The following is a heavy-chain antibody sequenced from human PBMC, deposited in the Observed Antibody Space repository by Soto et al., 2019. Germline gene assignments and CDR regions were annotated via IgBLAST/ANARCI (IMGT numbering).Heavy chain of an antibody. CDR3: ARVDTAMETVVY. Sequence: GASVKVSCTDSGYTFTSYGISCVRQAPGQGLEWMGWISAYNGNTNYAQKLQGRVTMTTDTSTSTAYMELRSLRSDDTAVYYCARVDTAMETVVYWGQGTLVTVSS. D-gene: IGHD5-18*01. CDR2: ISAYNGNT. CDR1: GYTFTSYG. V-gene: IGHV1-18*01. J-gene: IGHJ4*02.